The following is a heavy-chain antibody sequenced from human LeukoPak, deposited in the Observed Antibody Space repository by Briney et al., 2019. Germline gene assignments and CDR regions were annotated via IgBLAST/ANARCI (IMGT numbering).Heavy chain of an antibody. J-gene: IGHJ4*02. CDR2: IKPDGSEI. V-gene: IGHV3-7*01. D-gene: IGHD3-16*02. CDR1: GFRFSDSR. CDR3: ARDQGYRIDY. Sequence: GGSLRLSCAASGFRFSDSRMDWVRQAPGKGLEWVANIKPDGSEIHYVDAVKGRFTISRDNAKNSLYLQMNSLRAEDTAVYYCARDQGYRIDYWGQGTLVTVSS.